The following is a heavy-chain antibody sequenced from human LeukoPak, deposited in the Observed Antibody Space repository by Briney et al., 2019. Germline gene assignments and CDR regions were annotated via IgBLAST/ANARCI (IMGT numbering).Heavy chain of an antibody. J-gene: IGHJ4*02. D-gene: IGHD6-13*01. V-gene: IGHV4-34*01. CDR2: INHSGST. CDR1: GGSSSGYY. CDR3: ARSPGYSSSWYFDY. Sequence: SETLSLTCAVYGGSSSGYYWSWIRQPPGKGLEWIGEINHSGSTNYNPSLKSRVTISVDTSKNQFSLKLSSVTAADTAVYYCARSPGYSSSWYFDYWGQGTLVTVSS.